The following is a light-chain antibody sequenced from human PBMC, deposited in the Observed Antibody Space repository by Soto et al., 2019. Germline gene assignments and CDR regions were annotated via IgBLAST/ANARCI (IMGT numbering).Light chain of an antibody. V-gene: IGKV3-11*01. CDR1: QSVSSD. Sequence: EIVLTQSPATLSLSPGERATLSCRASQSVSSDLAWYQQKPGQAPRLLIYDASNRATGTPARFSGSGSGTDFTLTISSLEAEDFAVYYCQQRSNWPPITFGQGTRLEI. J-gene: IGKJ5*01. CDR2: DAS. CDR3: QQRSNWPPIT.